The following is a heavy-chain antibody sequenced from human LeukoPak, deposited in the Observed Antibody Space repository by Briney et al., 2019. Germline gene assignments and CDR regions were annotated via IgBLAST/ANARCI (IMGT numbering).Heavy chain of an antibody. D-gene: IGHD6-25*01. J-gene: IGHJ6*03. CDR3: ARFAAGGSYYYYMDV. CDR1: GFTFTKYW. Sequence: GDSLRLSCAASGFTFTKYWMTWVRQAPGKGLEWVGNIKQDGSDKNYMDSVKGRFTISRDNAKNSLYLQMNSLRADDTAVYYCARFAAGGSYYYYMDVWGKGTTVTVSS. CDR2: IKQDGSDK. V-gene: IGHV3-7*01.